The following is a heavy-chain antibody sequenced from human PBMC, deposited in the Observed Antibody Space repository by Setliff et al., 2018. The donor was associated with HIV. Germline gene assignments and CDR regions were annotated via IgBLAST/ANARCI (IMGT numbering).Heavy chain of an antibody. V-gene: IGHV4-39*01. Sequence: SETLSLTCNVSDGSISSSSYYWAWIRQPPGKGLEWIGTIYYSGNTYYRPSLKSRVTVTIDTSKNQFSLRLNSVTAADTAVYYCATRGDYKPLYYMDVWGRGTTVTVSS. CDR1: DGSISSSSYY. CDR2: IYYSGNT. D-gene: IGHD3-22*01. J-gene: IGHJ6*03. CDR3: ATRGDYKPLYYMDV.